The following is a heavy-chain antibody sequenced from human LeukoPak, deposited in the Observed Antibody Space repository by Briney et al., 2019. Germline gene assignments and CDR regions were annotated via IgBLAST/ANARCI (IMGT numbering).Heavy chain of an antibody. V-gene: IGHV1-46*01. CDR3: ARSVFGVYYWYGMDV. Sequence: ASVNVSCKASGYTFTSYYMHWVRQAPGQGLEWMGIINPSGGSTSYAQKFQGRVTMTRDTSTSTVYMELSSLRSEDTAVYYCARSVFGVYYWYGMDVWGQGTTVTVSS. CDR2: INPSGGST. D-gene: IGHD3-3*01. J-gene: IGHJ6*02. CDR1: GYTFTSYY.